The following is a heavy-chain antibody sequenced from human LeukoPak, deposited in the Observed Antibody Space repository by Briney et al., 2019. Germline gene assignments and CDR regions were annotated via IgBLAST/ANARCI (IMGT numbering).Heavy chain of an antibody. CDR1: GYSISSGYY. J-gene: IGHJ5*02. CDR2: IYYSGST. CDR3: AREGHSSSSSHWFDP. D-gene: IGHD6-13*01. V-gene: IGHV4-31*03. Sequence: SETLSLTCTVSGYSISSGYYWGWIRQHPGKGLEWIGYIYYSGSTYYNPSLKSRVTISVDTSKNQFSLKLSSVTAADTAVYYCAREGHSSSSSHWFDPWGQGTLVTVSS.